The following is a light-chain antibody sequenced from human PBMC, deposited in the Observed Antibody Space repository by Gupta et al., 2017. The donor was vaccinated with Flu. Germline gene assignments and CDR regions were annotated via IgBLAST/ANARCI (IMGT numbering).Light chain of an antibody. CDR2: WAS. CDR3: QQYYSTPTWT. V-gene: IGKV4-1*01. J-gene: IGKJ1*01. CDR1: QSRLYSSDTKNY. Sequence: LGGRATINCKSSQSRLYSSDTKNYLAWYQQKPGQPPKLLIYWASTRESGVPDRFSGSGSGTDFTLTISSLQAEDVAVYYCQQYYSTPTWTFGQGTKVEIK.